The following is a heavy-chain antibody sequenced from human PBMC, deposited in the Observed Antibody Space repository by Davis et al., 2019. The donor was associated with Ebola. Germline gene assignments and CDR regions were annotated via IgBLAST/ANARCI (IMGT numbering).Heavy chain of an antibody. V-gene: IGHV6-1*01. CDR3: ARGWLRGGLDV. Sequence: HSQTLSLTCAIFGDSVSSGGWNWVRQSPSRGLEWLGRTYYTSKWFYEYGVSVKSRITVNPDTSKNQFSLEVRSVAPEDTALYYCARGWLRGGLDVWGEGTTVTV. J-gene: IGHJ6*02. D-gene: IGHD5-18*01. CDR1: GDSVSSGG. CDR2: TYYTSKWFY.